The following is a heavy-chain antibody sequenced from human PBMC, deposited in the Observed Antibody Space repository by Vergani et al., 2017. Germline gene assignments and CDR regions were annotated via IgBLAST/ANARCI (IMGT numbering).Heavy chain of an antibody. V-gene: IGHV3-23*01. J-gene: IGHJ6*03. Sequence: EVQLLESGGGLVQPGGSLRLSCAASGFTFSSYAMSWVRQAPGKGLEWVSAISGSGGSTYYADSVKGRFTISRDNSKNTLYLQMNSLRAEDTAVYYCTTSGYCSSTSCYPYYYYYYMDVWGKGTTVTVSS. CDR2: ISGSGGST. D-gene: IGHD2-2*01. CDR1: GFTFSSYA. CDR3: TTSGYCSSTSCYPYYYYYYMDV.